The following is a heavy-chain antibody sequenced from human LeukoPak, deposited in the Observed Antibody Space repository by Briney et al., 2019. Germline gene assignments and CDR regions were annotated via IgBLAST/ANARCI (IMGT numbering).Heavy chain of an antibody. CDR2: IYYSGST. J-gene: IGHJ6*03. CDR1: GGSISSSSYY. CDR3: AGRSTSYYYYYMDV. D-gene: IGHD2-2*01. V-gene: IGHV4-39*07. Sequence: SETLSLTCTVSGGSISSSSYYWGWIRQPPGKGLEWIGSIYYSGSTYYNPSLRSRVTISVDTSKNQFSLKLSSVTAADTAVYYCAGRSTSYYYYYMDVWGKGTTVTVSS.